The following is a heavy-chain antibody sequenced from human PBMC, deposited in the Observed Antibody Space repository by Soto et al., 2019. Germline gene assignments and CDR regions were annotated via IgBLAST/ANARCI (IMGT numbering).Heavy chain of an antibody. Sequence: GGSLRLSCAASGFTCSSYGMHWVRQAPGKGLEWVAVIWYDGSNKYYADSVKGRFTISRDNSKNTLYLQMNSLRAEDTAVYYCARGSVVVVAAACLDYWGQGTLVTVSS. CDR3: ARGSVVVVAAACLDY. CDR2: IWYDGSNK. V-gene: IGHV3-33*01. J-gene: IGHJ4*02. D-gene: IGHD2-15*01. CDR1: GFTCSSYG.